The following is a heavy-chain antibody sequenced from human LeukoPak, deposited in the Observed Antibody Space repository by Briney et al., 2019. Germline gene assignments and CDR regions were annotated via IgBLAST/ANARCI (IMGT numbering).Heavy chain of an antibody. J-gene: IGHJ3*02. Sequence: GGSLRLSCAASGFTFSSYAMSWVRQAPGKGLEWVSAISGSGGSTYYADSVKGRFTISRDNSKNTLYLQMNSLRAEDTAVYYCAKDLRGIVLMVYALGAFDIRGQGTMVTVSS. D-gene: IGHD2-8*01. CDR2: ISGSGGST. CDR1: GFTFSSYA. V-gene: IGHV3-23*01. CDR3: AKDLRGIVLMVYALGAFDI.